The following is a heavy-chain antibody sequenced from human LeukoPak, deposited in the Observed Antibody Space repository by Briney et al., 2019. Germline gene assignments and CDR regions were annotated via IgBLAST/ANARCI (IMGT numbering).Heavy chain of an antibody. CDR3: ARDGDATVIGTLDR. J-gene: IGHJ5*02. CDR2: LSDSGGST. Sequence: GGSLRLSCAASGFTVSSNYMSWVRQAPGKGLEWVSTLSDSGGSTYYTDSVKGRFTISRDNSKNTLNLQMINLGAEDTAVYFCARDGDATVIGTLDRWGQGTLVTVSS. CDR1: GFTVSSNY. D-gene: IGHD1/OR15-1a*01. V-gene: IGHV3-23*01.